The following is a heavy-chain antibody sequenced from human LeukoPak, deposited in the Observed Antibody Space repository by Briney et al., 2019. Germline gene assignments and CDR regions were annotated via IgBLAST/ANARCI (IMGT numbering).Heavy chain of an antibody. CDR1: GYTFTTYG. D-gene: IGHD3-3*01. Sequence: ASVKVSCKPSGYTFTTYGISWERQAPGQGREGMGWISAYNGNTNYAKKLQGRVTMTTDTSTSTAYMELRSLRSDDTAVYYCARVVIRFLEWLSISGVDYWGQGTLVTVSS. CDR2: ISAYNGNT. V-gene: IGHV1-18*01. CDR3: ARVVIRFLEWLSISGVDY. J-gene: IGHJ4*02.